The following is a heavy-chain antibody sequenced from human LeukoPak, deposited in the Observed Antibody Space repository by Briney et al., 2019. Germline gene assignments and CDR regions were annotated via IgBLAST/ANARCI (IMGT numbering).Heavy chain of an antibody. D-gene: IGHD6-19*01. CDR2: SIESGGT. V-gene: IGHV4-39*02. J-gene: IGHJ4*02. Sequence: SETLSLTCTVSGGSISSGGYYWSWIRQAPGKGLEWIGESIESGGTNYNPSLKSRVTISLDTSKNRFSLSLTSSTAADTAVYYCARNGWYSIDYWGQGTLVTVSS. CDR3: ARNGWYSIDY. CDR1: GGSISSGGYY.